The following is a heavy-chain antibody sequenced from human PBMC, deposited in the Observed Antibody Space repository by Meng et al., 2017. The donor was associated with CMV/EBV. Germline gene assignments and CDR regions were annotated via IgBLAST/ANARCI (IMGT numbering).Heavy chain of an antibody. CDR2: IRFDGSSE. CDR1: GVTFSSYD. J-gene: IGHJ4*02. CDR3: ASNSALYCSGGSCYSENYFDF. V-gene: IGHV3-30*02. Sequence: GESLKISCVVSGVTFSSYDMFWVRQAPGKGLEWVAFIRFDGSSEYYADSVKGRFTISRDNSKNTLYLQMNSLRAEDTAVYYCASNSALYCSGGSCYSENYFDFWGQGTLVTVSS. D-gene: IGHD2-15*01.